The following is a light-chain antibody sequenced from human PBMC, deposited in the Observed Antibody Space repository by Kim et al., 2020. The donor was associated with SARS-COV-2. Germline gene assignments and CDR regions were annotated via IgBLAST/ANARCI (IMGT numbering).Light chain of an antibody. CDR2: QDT. CDR3: QAWDSNTFV. J-gene: IGLJ1*01. Sequence: SYELTQPPSVSVSPGQTARITCSGDKLGDKYACWYQQKSGQSPVLVIYQDTNRPSGIPGRFSGSNSGNTATLTISGTQAMDEADYYCQAWDSNTFVFGTGTKVTVL. V-gene: IGLV3-1*01. CDR1: KLGDKY.